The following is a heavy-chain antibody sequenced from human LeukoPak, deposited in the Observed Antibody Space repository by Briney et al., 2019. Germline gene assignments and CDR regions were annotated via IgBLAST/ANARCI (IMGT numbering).Heavy chain of an antibody. CDR3: ARVRYCSGGSCYSDDAFDI. CDR2: MNPNSGNT. D-gene: IGHD2-15*01. Sequence: ASVTVSCTASGYTFTSYDINWVRQATGQGLEWMGWMNPNSGNTGYAQKFQGRVTMTRNTSISTAYMELSSLRSEDTAVYYCARVRYCSGGSCYSDDAFDIWGQGTMVTVSS. J-gene: IGHJ3*02. V-gene: IGHV1-8*01. CDR1: GYTFTSYD.